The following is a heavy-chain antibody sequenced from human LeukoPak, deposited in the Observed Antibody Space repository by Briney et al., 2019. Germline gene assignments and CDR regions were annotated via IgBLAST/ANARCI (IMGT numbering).Heavy chain of an antibody. J-gene: IGHJ4*02. CDR3: ATRLSGGGPY. Sequence: ASVKVSCKASGYTFTSYDINWVRQAPGQGLEWMGWTNPNSGGTNYAQKFQGRVTMTRDTSISTAYMELSRLRSDDTAVYYCATRLSGGGPYWGQGTLVTVSS. D-gene: IGHD6-19*01. CDR2: TNPNSGGT. CDR1: GYTFTSYD. V-gene: IGHV1-2*02.